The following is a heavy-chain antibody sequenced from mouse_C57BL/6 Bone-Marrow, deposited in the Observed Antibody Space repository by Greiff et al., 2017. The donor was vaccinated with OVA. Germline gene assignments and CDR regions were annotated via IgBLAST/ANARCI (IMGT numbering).Heavy chain of an antibody. V-gene: IGHV5-6*01. CDR1: GFTFSSYG. D-gene: IGHD2-9*01. CDR2: ISSGGSYT. CDR3: ATYYGYDATIYAMDY. Sequence: VQRVESGGDLVKPGGSLKLSCAASGFTFSSYGMSWVRQTPDKRLEWVATISSGGSYTYYPDSVKGRFTISRDNAKNTLYLQMSSLKSEDTAMYYCATYYGYDATIYAMDYWGQGTSVTVSS. J-gene: IGHJ4*01.